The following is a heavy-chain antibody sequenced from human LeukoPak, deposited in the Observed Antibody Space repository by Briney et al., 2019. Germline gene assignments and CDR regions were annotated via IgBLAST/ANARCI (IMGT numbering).Heavy chain of an antibody. V-gene: IGHV3-7*01. J-gene: IGHJ4*02. CDR1: GFTFSSYA. CDR3: VVVHPFEDYYCGSGSYFDY. CDR2: IKQDGSEK. Sequence: GGSLRLSCAASGFTFSSYAMSWVRQAPGKGLEWVANIKQDGSEKYYVDSVKGRFTISRDNAKNSLYLQMNSLRAEDTAVYYCVVVHPFEDYYCGSGSYFDYWGQGTLVTVSS. D-gene: IGHD3-10*01.